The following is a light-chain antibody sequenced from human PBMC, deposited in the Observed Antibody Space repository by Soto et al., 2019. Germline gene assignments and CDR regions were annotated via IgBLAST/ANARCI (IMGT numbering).Light chain of an antibody. Sequence: EMCMRQSPATLSVPPGEAASLSSRASQSAGNLLAWYQQKPGQAPRLLIYYISTRATGIPARFSGIGSGTEFTLTNSSLQSKDFAVYFCQLYKIWPTFGHGIRLQI. CDR1: QSAGNL. CDR3: QLYKIWPT. J-gene: IGKJ5*01. V-gene: IGKV3D-15*01. CDR2: YIS.